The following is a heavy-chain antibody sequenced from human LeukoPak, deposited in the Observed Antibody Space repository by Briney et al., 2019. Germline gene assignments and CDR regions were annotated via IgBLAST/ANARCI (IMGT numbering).Heavy chain of an antibody. CDR2: IKQDATEI. Sequence: GGSLRLSCAASGFIFSAYAMSWVRQAPGKGLEWLANIKQDATEIYYADSVKGRLTISRDNARKSLFLQMNILRVEDTALYYCARLNWDDGEVSGFDQWGQGILVTVSS. V-gene: IGHV3-7*01. D-gene: IGHD1-26*01. J-gene: IGHJ5*02. CDR1: GFIFSAYA. CDR3: ARLNWDDGEVSGFDQ.